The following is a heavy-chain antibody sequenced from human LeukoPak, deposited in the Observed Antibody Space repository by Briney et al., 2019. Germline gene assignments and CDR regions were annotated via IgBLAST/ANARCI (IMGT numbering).Heavy chain of an antibody. J-gene: IGHJ4*02. CDR3: AKPAKTDYADY. Sequence: PGGSLRLSCAASGFTFSSYSMNWVRQAPGKGLEWVSSISSSSSYIYYADSVKGRFTISRDNSKNTLYLQMNSLRAEDTALYYCAKPAKTDYADYWGQGTLVTVSS. V-gene: IGHV3-21*04. CDR2: ISSSSSYI. D-gene: IGHD1-14*01. CDR1: GFTFSSYS.